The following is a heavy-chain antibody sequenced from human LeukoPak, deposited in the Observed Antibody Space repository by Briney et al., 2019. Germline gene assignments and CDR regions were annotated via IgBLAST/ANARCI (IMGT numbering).Heavy chain of an antibody. CDR3: ARELIAVAGTYYMDV. D-gene: IGHD6-19*01. V-gene: IGHV1-2*02. Sequence: ASVKVSCKASGYTFTGYYMHWVRQAPGQGLEWMGWINPNSGGTNYAQKFQGRVTMTRDTSISTAYMELSRLRSEDTAVYYCARELIAVAGTYYMDVWGKGTTVTVSS. CDR2: INPNSGGT. CDR1: GYTFTGYY. J-gene: IGHJ6*03.